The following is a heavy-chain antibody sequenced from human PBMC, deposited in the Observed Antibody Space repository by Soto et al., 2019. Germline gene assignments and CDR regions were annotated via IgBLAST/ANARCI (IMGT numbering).Heavy chain of an antibody. CDR2: INHSGST. D-gene: IGHD3-10*01. J-gene: IGHJ5*02. CDR1: GGSISSYS. V-gene: IGHV4-34*01. Sequence: SETLSLTCTVSGGSISSYSWGWIRQPPGKGLEWIGEINHSGSTNYNPSLKSRVTISVDTSKNQFSLKLSSVTAADTAVYYCARGRITMVRARNWFDPWGQGTLVTVSS. CDR3: ARGRITMVRARNWFDP.